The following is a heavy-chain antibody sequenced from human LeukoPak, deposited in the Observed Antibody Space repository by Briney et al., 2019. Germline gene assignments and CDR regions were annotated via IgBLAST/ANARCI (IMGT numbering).Heavy chain of an antibody. CDR1: GFTFSDYY. Sequence: GGSLRLSCAASGFTFSDYYMGWVRRAPEKGLEWVSYITNSGGGTYYPDSVKGRFTISRDNAKKSLYLQVSSLRAEDTAVYYCARALNDAFDIWGQGTMVTVSS. J-gene: IGHJ3*02. CDR3: ARALNDAFDI. CDR2: ITNSGGGT. V-gene: IGHV3-11*04.